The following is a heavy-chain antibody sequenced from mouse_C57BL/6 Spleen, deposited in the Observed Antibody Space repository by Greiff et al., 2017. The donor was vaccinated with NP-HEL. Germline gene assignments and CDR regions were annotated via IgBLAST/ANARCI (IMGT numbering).Heavy chain of an antibody. CDR3: ARRNYGSSPQYFDV. V-gene: IGHV5-17*01. Sequence: EVKLMESGAGLVKPGGSLKLSCAASGFTFSDYGMHWVRQAPEKGLEWVAYISSGSSTIYYADTVKGRFTISRDNAKNTLFLQMTSLRSEDTAMYYCARRNYGSSPQYFDVWGTGTTVTVSS. J-gene: IGHJ1*03. D-gene: IGHD1-1*01. CDR2: ISSGSSTI. CDR1: GFTFSDYG.